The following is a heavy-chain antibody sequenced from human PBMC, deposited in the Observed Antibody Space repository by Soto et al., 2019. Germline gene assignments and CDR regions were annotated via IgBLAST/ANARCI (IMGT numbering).Heavy chain of an antibody. Sequence: SETLSLTCAVYGGSFSGYYWSWIRQPPGKGLEWIGEINHSGSTNYNPSLKSRVTISVDPARNQFSLKLSSVTAADTAVYYCARSKPGYSSGWLRAEYFQHWGQGTLVTVSS. CDR2: INHSGST. D-gene: IGHD6-19*01. V-gene: IGHV4-34*01. J-gene: IGHJ1*01. CDR1: GGSFSGYY. CDR3: ARSKPGYSSGWLRAEYFQH.